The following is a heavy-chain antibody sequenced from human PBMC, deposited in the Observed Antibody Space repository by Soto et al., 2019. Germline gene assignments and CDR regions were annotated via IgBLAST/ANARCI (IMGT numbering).Heavy chain of an antibody. CDR3: AKVGIKGPYYYYYMDV. Sequence: GGSLRLSCAASGFTFSSYGMHWVRQAPGKGLEWVAVISYDGRNKYYADSVKGRFTISRDNSKNTLYLQMNSLRAEDTAVYYCAKVGIKGPYYYYYMDVWGKGTTVTVSS. D-gene: IGHD2-21*01. CDR2: ISYDGRNK. V-gene: IGHV3-30*18. J-gene: IGHJ6*03. CDR1: GFTFSSYG.